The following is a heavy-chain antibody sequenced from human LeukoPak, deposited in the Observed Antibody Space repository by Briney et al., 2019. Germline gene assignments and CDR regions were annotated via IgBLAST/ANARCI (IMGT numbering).Heavy chain of an antibody. V-gene: IGHV4-61*02. D-gene: IGHD3-9*01. CDR1: GGSIRTSNYY. J-gene: IGHJ4*02. CDR2: IYTSGST. CDR3: ASGLRYFDLYY. Sequence: SETLSLTCTVSGGSIRTSNYYWGWIRQPPGKGLEWIGRIYTSGSTNYNPSLKSRVTISVDTSKNQFSLKLSSVTAADTAVYYCASGLRYFDLYYWGQGTLVTVSS.